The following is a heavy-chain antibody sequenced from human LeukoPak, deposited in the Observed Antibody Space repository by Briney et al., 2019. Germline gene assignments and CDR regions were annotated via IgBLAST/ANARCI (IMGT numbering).Heavy chain of an antibody. V-gene: IGHV1-2*02. Sequence: ASVKVSCKASGYTFTGYYMHWVRRAPGQGLEWMGWINPNSGGTNYAQKFQGRVTMTRDTSISTAYMELSRLRSDDTAVYYCARLREYSSSREAIDIWGQGTMVTVSS. CDR1: GYTFTGYY. CDR3: ARLREYSSSREAIDI. CDR2: INPNSGGT. D-gene: IGHD6-6*01. J-gene: IGHJ3*02.